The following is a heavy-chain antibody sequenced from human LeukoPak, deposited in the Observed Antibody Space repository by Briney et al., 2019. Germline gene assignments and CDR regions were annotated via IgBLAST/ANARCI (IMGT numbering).Heavy chain of an antibody. J-gene: IGHJ4*02. D-gene: IGHD4-17*01. CDR1: GFTFSSYG. CDR2: ISYDGSNK. Sequence: GRSLRLSCAASGFTFSSYGMHWVRQAPGKGLEWVAVISYDGSNKYYADSVKGRFTISRDNSKNTLYLQMNSLRAEDTAVYYCARDGFGDYVFGYWGQGTLVTVSS. CDR3: ARDGFGDYVFGY. V-gene: IGHV3-30*03.